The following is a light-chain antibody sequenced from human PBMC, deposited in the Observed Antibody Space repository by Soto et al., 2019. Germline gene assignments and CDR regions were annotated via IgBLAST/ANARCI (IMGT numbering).Light chain of an antibody. CDR1: QSVSNN. Sequence: EIVMAKTPATLCVAPGEITSLCCRYSQSVSNNLAWYQQKPGQAPRLLIFGVSTRATGIPARFSGSGSGTEYTLTISSLQSEDSAVYYCQQYNKWPPSTFGQGTKVDIK. J-gene: IGKJ1*01. V-gene: IGKV3-15*01. CDR3: QQYNKWPPST. CDR2: GVS.